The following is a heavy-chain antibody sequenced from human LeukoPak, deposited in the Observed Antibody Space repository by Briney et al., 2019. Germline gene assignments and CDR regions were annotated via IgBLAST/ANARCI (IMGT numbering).Heavy chain of an antibody. D-gene: IGHD6-13*01. CDR3: ARGPHSSSWYHFDY. CDR2: IYYSGST. V-gene: IGHV4-59*01. Sequence: LETLSLTCTVSGGSISSYYWSWIRQPPGKGLEWIGYIYYSGSTNYNPSLKSRVTISVDTSKNQFSLKLRSVTAADTAVYYCARGPHSSSWYHFDYWGQGTLVTVSS. J-gene: IGHJ4*02. CDR1: GGSISSYY.